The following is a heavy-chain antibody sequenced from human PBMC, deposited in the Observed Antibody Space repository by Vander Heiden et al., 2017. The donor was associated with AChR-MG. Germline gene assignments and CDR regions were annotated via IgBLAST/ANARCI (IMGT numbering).Heavy chain of an antibody. CDR3: AKDPTYVPASDYDFWSGQGNFDY. Sequence: EVQLLESGGGLVQPGGSLRLSCAASGFTFSSYAMSWVRQAPGKGLEWVSAISGSGGSTYYADSVKGRFTISRDNSKNTLYLQMNSLRAEDTAVYYCAKDPTYVPASDYDFWSGQGNFDYWGQGTLVTVSS. V-gene: IGHV3-23*01. J-gene: IGHJ4*02. CDR1: GFTFSSYA. CDR2: ISGSGGST. D-gene: IGHD3-3*01.